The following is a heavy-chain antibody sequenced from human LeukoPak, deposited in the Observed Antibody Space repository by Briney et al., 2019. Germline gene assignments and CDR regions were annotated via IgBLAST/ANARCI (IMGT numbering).Heavy chain of an antibody. CDR1: GFTFSTYP. J-gene: IGHJ3*02. CDR2: ISASGASP. Sequence: GGSLRLSCAASGFTFSTYPMNWVRQAPGKGLEWVSSISASGASPYYAESVKGRFAISRVNSKSTVYLQMNSLRAEDTAVYYCARDRNYYDGSGYYDAFDMWGQGTMVTVFS. CDR3: ARDRNYYDGSGYYDAFDM. D-gene: IGHD3-22*01. V-gene: IGHV3-23*01.